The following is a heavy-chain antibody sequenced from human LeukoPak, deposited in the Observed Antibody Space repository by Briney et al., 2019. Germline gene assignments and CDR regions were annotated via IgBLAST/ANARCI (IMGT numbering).Heavy chain of an antibody. CDR2: ISYDGSNK. CDR3: ARWGFGESY. Sequence: GGSLRLSCAASGFTFSSYAMHWVRQPPGKGLEWVAVISYDGSNKYYADSVKGRFTISRDNSKNTLYLQMNSLRAEDTAVYYCARWGFGESYWGQGTLVTVSS. J-gene: IGHJ4*02. D-gene: IGHD1-26*01. V-gene: IGHV3-30-3*01. CDR1: GFTFSSYA.